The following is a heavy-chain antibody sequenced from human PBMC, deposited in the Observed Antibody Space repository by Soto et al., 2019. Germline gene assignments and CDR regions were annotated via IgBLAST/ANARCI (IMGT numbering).Heavy chain of an antibody. V-gene: IGHV4-59*01. J-gene: IGHJ6*02. CDR3: ARGGITIFGINGTDV. CDR2: IYYSGST. CDR1: GGSISSYY. D-gene: IGHD3-3*01. Sequence: QVQLQESGPGLVKPSETLSLTCTVSGGSISSYYWSWIRQPPGKGLEWIGYIYYSGSTNYNPSLKSRVTISVDTSKNQFSLKLSSVTAADTAVYYCARGGITIFGINGTDVWGQGTTVTVSS.